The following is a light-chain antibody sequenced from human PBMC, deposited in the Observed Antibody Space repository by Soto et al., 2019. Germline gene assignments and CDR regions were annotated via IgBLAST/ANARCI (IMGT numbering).Light chain of an antibody. Sequence: DIVVTQYPDSLAVPLGERATISCKSSQDLFNSPNNKYFLAWYQQRPRQPPKLLFYWASTRESGVPDRFSGSGSGTDFTLTISSLQAEDVAVYYCQQYYRAPYTFGQGTKLEIK. J-gene: IGKJ2*01. CDR2: WAS. CDR3: QQYYRAPYT. V-gene: IGKV4-1*01. CDR1: QDLFNSPNNKYF.